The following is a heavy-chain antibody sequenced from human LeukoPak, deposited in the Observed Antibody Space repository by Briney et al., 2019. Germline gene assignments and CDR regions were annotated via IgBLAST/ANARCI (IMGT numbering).Heavy chain of an antibody. V-gene: IGHV1-69*13. D-gene: IGHD3-22*01. Sequence: ASVKVSCKASGYTFTSYGISWVRHTPGQGLEWMGGIIPIIGTPNYAQKFQGRVTITADESTSTAYMELGSLKSEDTAVYYCARDHWYYDSSGLGYFDLWGRGTLVTVSS. CDR2: IIPIIGTP. CDR1: GYTFTSYG. J-gene: IGHJ2*01. CDR3: ARDHWYYDSSGLGYFDL.